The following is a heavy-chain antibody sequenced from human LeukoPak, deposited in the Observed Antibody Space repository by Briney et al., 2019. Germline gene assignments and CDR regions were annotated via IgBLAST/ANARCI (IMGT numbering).Heavy chain of an antibody. Sequence: PSETLSLTCTVSGGSINSFYWTWIRQPAGKGLEWIGRIYSSGSTNFNPSLKSRVTMSVDTSKNQFSLRLSSVTAADTAVYYCARDRYSSSWYFYGLDVWGQGTTVTVSS. V-gene: IGHV4-4*07. CDR1: GGSINSFY. CDR2: IYSSGST. J-gene: IGHJ6*02. D-gene: IGHD6-13*01. CDR3: ARDRYSSSWYFYGLDV.